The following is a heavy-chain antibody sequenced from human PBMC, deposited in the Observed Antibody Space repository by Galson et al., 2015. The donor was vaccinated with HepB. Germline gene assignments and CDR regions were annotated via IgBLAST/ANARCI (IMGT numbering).Heavy chain of an antibody. CDR2: ISGSGGST. Sequence: SLRLSCAASGFTFSSYAMSWVRQAPGKGLEWVSAISGSGGSTYYADSVKGRFTISRDNSKNTLYLQMNSLRAEDTAVYYCAKAPGGLYGGPPSNFDYWGQGTLVTVSS. V-gene: IGHV3-23*01. J-gene: IGHJ4*02. CDR1: GFTFSSYA. CDR3: AKAPGGLYGGPPSNFDY. D-gene: IGHD4-23*01.